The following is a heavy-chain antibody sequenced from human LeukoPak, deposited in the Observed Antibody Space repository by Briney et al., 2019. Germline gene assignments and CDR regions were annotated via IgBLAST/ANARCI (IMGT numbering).Heavy chain of an antibody. J-gene: IGHJ3*02. V-gene: IGHV6-1*01. CDR1: GDSVFSNSS. CDR2: TYYRSKWYN. D-gene: IGHD5-18*01. CDR3: VRGGQGDGHSADEGFDI. Sequence: SQTLSLTCAISGDSVFSNSSWNWIRQSPSRGLEWLGRTYYRSKWYNDYGVSVKSRININPDTSKNHFSLQRSSVTPEDTAVYYCVRGGQGDGHSADEGFDIWGQGTMVTVS.